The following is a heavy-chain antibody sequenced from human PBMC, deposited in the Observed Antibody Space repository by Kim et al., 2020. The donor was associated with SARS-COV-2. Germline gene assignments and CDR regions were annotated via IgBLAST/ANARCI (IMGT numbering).Heavy chain of an antibody. D-gene: IGHD2-15*01. Sequence: GGSLRLSCAASGFTFSSYAMHWVRQAPGKGLEWVAVISYDGSNKYYADSVKGRFTISRDNSKNTLYLQMNSLRAEDTAVYYCAREEDIVVVVAANYYGM. CDR1: GFTFSSYA. J-gene: IGHJ6*01. CDR3: AREEDIVVVVAANYYGM. CDR2: ISYDGSNK. V-gene: IGHV3-30*04.